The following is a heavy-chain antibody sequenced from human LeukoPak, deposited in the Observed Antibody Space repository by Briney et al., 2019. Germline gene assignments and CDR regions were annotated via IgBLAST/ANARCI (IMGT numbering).Heavy chain of an antibody. CDR3: AKGKYYYDSSGYYSYYYYYYMDV. CDR2: IIPIFGTA. CDR1: GGTFSSYA. V-gene: IGHV1-69*05. Sequence: SVKVSCKASGGTFSSYAISWVRQAPGQGLEWMGGIIPIFGTANYARKFQGRVTITTDESTSTAYMELSSLRSEDTAVYYCAKGKYYYDSSGYYSYYYYYYMDVWGKGTTVTVSS. D-gene: IGHD3-22*01. J-gene: IGHJ6*03.